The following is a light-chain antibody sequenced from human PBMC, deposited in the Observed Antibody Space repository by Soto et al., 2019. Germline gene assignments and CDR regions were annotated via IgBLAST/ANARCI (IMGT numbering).Light chain of an antibody. CDR1: SSDVGFNY. CDR3: SSFVDGTSYV. J-gene: IGLJ1*01. CDR2: EVN. Sequence: QSALTQPPSVSGSPGQSVTISCTGTSSDVGFNYVSWYQHHPGKVPKFLIYEVNKRPSGVPDRFSGSKSGNTASLTVSGLQPEDEAEYFCSSFVDGTSYVFGTGTKVTVL. V-gene: IGLV2-8*01.